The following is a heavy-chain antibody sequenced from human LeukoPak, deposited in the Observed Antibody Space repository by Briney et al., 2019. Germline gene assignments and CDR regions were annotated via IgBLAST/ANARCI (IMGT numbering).Heavy chain of an antibody. V-gene: IGHV3-53*01. D-gene: IGHD6-19*01. Sequence: PGGSLRLSCAASGFTVSSNYMSWVRQAPGKGLEWVSVIYSGGSTYYADSVKGRFTISRDNSENTLYLHMNSLRDEDTALYYCAKEGQTVAGNGYFDSWGQGTLVTVSS. CDR2: IYSGGST. CDR3: AKEGQTVAGNGYFDS. CDR1: GFTVSSNY. J-gene: IGHJ4*02.